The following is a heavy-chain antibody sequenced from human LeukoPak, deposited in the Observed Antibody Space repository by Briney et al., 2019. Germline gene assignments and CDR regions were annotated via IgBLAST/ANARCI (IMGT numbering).Heavy chain of an antibody. J-gene: IGHJ4*02. CDR3: ARGPIPDNQYDY. V-gene: IGHV3-21*01. CDR2: ISSSSNYI. CDR1: GLTFSDYR. D-gene: IGHD1-14*01. Sequence: GGSLTPSCALSGLTFSDYRMNGVPQAPEKGLEWVSSISSSSNYIYYADSVKGRFTIPRDNDKNSLYLQMNSLRAEDTAVYYCARGPIPDNQYDYWGQGTLVTVSS.